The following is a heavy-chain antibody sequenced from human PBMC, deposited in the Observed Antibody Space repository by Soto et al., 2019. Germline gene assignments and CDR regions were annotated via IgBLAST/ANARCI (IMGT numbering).Heavy chain of an antibody. V-gene: IGHV1-69*13. J-gene: IGHJ4*02. CDR2: IIPIFGTA. CDR1: GGTISIYA. Sequence: SSVNVSCKASGGTISIYAISWVRQAPGQGLEWMGGIIPIFGTANYAQKFQGRVTITADESTSTAYMELSSLRSEDTAVYYCASRDRGNSWGQGTLVTVSS. D-gene: IGHD3-16*01. CDR3: ASRDRGNS.